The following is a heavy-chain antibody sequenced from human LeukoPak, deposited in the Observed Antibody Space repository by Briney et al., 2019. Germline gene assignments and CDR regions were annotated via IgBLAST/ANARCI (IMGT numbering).Heavy chain of an antibody. D-gene: IGHD3-22*01. V-gene: IGHV3-23*01. J-gene: IGHJ1*01. CDR2: ISGSGGST. Sequence: RSGGSLRLSCAASGFTFSSYAMSWVRQAPGKGLEWVSAISGSGGSTYYADSVRGRFTISRDNSMNTLHLQMNSLRAEDTAVYYCASVPFVVIIGEYFQHWGQGTLVTVSS. CDR1: GFTFSSYA. CDR3: ASVPFVVIIGEYFQH.